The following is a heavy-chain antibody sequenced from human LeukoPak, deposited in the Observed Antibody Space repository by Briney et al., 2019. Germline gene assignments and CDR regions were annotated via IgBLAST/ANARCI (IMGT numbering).Heavy chain of an antibody. CDR2: IKQDGSEK. D-gene: IGHD3-3*01. CDR3: ARVNFWKGPLAFDI. J-gene: IGHJ3*02. V-gene: IGHV3-7*04. Sequence: GGSLRLSCAASGFTFSSYWMSWVRQAPGKGLEWVANIKQDGSEKYYVDSVKGRFTISRDNAKNSLYLQMNSLRAEDTAVYYCARVNFWKGPLAFDIWGQGTMVTVSS. CDR1: GFTFSSYW.